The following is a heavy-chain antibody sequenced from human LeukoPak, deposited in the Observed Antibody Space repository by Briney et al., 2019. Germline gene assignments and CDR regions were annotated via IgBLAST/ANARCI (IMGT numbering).Heavy chain of an antibody. CDR2: ISSSSSYI. J-gene: IGHJ6*03. D-gene: IGHD3-16*02. V-gene: IGHV3-21*01. Sequence: GGSLRLSCAASGFTFSSYSMNWVRQAPGRGLEWVSSISSSSSYIYYADSLKGRFTISRDSARNSLYLQMNSLRAEDTAVYYCASGGDRDYMDVWGKGTTVTVSS. CDR1: GFTFSSYS. CDR3: ASGGDRDYMDV.